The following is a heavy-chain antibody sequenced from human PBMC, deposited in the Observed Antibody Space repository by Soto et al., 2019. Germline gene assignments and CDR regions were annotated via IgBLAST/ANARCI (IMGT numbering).Heavy chain of an antibody. CDR2: ISAYNDNT. CDR3: TRVLITKVREGTFKGCYYGMDV. CDR1: GYTFTSYG. J-gene: IGHJ6*02. D-gene: IGHD3-10*01. V-gene: IGHV1-18*01. Sequence: VQLVQSGAEVKKPGASVNVSCKASGYTFTSYGISWVRPAPGQGLEWMGWISAYNDNTNYAQQLQGRVTMTTDTSTITAHIELGSLKSYDTAVYYSTRVLITKVREGTFKGCYYGMDVWGEWTTVTDSS.